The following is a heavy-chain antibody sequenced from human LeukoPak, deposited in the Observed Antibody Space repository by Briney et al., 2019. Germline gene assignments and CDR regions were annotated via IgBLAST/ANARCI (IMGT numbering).Heavy chain of an antibody. V-gene: IGHV3-23*01. Sequence: GRSLRPSCAASGSTFASYAMSWVRQAPGEGLGWVSATSADGGSPWYADSVRGRSTISRDKSKNMVYLQMERLRAEDTAVYFCARISNYPRDQFDYWGQRTLVTVSS. CDR3: ARISNYPRDQFDY. D-gene: IGHD4-11*01. CDR2: TSADGGSP. J-gene: IGHJ4*02. CDR1: GSTFASYA.